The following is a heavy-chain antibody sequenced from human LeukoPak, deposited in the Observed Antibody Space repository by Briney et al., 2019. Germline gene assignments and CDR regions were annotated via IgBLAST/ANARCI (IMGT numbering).Heavy chain of an antibody. CDR1: GFTFSSYW. Sequence: GGSLRLSCAASGFTFSSYWMSWVRQAPGKGLEWVANIKQDGSEKYYVDSVKGRFTISRDNAKNSLYLQMNSLRAEDTALYYCAKAESSSLSWYFDYWGQGTLVTVSS. J-gene: IGHJ4*02. D-gene: IGHD6-13*01. CDR3: AKAESSSLSWYFDY. V-gene: IGHV3-7*03. CDR2: IKQDGSEK.